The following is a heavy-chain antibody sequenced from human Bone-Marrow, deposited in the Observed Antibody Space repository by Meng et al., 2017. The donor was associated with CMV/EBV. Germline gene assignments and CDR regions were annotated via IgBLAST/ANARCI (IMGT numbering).Heavy chain of an antibody. CDR1: GFTFNSYA. Sequence: GESLKISCAASGFTFNSYAMHWVRQAPGKGLEWVAFIRYDGSNKYYADSVKGRFTISRDNAKNSLYLQMNRLRAEDTALYYCAREGVIPAANPLYHYFYGMDVWGQGTTVTVSS. CDR3: AREGVIPAANPLYHYFYGMDV. V-gene: IGHV3-30*02. J-gene: IGHJ6*02. D-gene: IGHD2-2*01. CDR2: IRYDGSNK.